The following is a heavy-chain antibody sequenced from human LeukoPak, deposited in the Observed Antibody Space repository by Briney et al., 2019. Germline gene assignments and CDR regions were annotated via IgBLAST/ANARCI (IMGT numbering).Heavy chain of an antibody. Sequence: PSETLSLTCTVSGGSISSSSYYWSWIRQPPGKGLEWIGYIYYSGSTNYNPSLKSRVTISVDTSKNQFSLKLSSVTAADTAVYYCARDIANPPDYGMDVWGQGTTVTVSS. CDR1: GGSISSSSYY. CDR2: IYYSGST. V-gene: IGHV4-61*01. D-gene: IGHD3-16*02. J-gene: IGHJ6*02. CDR3: ARDIANPPDYGMDV.